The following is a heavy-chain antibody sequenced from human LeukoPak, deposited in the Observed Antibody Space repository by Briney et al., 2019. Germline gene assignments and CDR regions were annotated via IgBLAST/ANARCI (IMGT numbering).Heavy chain of an antibody. CDR1: GFTFSSYG. V-gene: IGHV3-33*01. D-gene: IGHD6-13*01. CDR2: IWYDGSNK. J-gene: IGHJ6*02. Sequence: GGSLRLSCAASGFTFSSYGMHWVRQAPGKGLEWVAVIWYDGSNKYYADSVKGRFTISRDNSKNTLYLQMNSLRAEDTAVYYCARDPAFLGYGSNPHYYGMDVWGQGTTVTVSS. CDR3: ARDPAFLGYGSNPHYYGMDV.